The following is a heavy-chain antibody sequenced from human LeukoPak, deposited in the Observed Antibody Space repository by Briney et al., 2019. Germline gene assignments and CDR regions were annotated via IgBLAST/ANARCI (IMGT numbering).Heavy chain of an antibody. J-gene: IGHJ3*02. Sequence: PGGSLRLSCAASGFTFSSYAMSWVRQAPGKGLEWVSAISGSGGSTYYADSVKGRFTISRDNSKNTLYLQMNSLRAEDTAVYYCEKVKGHYDSSGYSLEWAFDIWGQGTMVTVSS. V-gene: IGHV3-23*01. CDR1: GFTFSSYA. D-gene: IGHD3-22*01. CDR2: ISGSGGST. CDR3: EKVKGHYDSSGYSLEWAFDI.